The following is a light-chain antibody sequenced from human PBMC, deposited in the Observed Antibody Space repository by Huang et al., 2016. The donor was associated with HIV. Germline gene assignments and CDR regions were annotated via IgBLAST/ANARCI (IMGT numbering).Light chain of an antibody. V-gene: IGKV3-15*01. CDR2: GAS. CDR1: QSVSSN. Sequence: EIVMTQSPATLSVSPGERATLSCRASQSVSSNLAWYQQKPGQAPRILIYGASTRATGIPARFSGSGSGTEFTLTISSLQSEDFVVYYCQQYNNWPHTFGQGTKLEIK. J-gene: IGKJ2*01. CDR3: QQYNNWPHT.